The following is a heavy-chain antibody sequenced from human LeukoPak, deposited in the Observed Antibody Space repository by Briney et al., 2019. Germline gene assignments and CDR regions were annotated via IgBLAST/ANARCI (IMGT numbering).Heavy chain of an antibody. CDR2: FWYDGGNE. CDR3: ARDYTDSSGRGAFDI. V-gene: IGHV3-33*01. J-gene: IGHJ3*02. CDR1: EFTISNYG. D-gene: IGHD3-22*01. Sequence: GGSLRLSCAASEFTISNYGMHWVRQAPGKGLEWVAMFWYDGGNEYYADSVKGRFTISRDTSKNMLYLQMNSLRAEDTAVYYCARDYTDSSGRGAFDIWGQGTMVTVPS.